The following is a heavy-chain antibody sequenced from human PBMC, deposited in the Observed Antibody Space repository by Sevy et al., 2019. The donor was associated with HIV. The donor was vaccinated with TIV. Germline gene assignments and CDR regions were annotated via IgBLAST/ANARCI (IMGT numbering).Heavy chain of an antibody. CDR3: GRAQGYCVTNSCYGGSVNAFDI. D-gene: IGHD2-2*01. Sequence: GGSLRLSCAASGFTFSDYAMHWVRQVPGKGLEWVSGISWNSGAIGYADSVKGRFTISRDNAKNSLYLQMNSLRVEDTAFYCSGRAQGYCVTNSCYGGSVNAFDIWGKGTMVTVSS. CDR2: ISWNSGAI. V-gene: IGHV3-9*01. J-gene: IGHJ3*02. CDR1: GFTFSDYA.